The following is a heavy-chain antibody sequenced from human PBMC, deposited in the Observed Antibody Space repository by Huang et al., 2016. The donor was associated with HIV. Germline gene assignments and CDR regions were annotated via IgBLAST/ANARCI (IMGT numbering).Heavy chain of an antibody. CDR1: GGSFSNYY. Sequence: QVQLQQWGTGLLKPSETLSLTCAVYGGSFSNYYWSWIRQSPGKGPEWIGEINHRGKSTHNPSRRSRSTMSIDTSKSQVYLNLTSVTTADTGVYYCARPKMIDGTPDSSWNYFDSWGQGTLVIVSS. D-gene: IGHD2-21*01. CDR3: ARPKMIDGTPDSSWNYFDS. CDR2: INHRGKS. V-gene: IGHV4-34*02. J-gene: IGHJ4*02.